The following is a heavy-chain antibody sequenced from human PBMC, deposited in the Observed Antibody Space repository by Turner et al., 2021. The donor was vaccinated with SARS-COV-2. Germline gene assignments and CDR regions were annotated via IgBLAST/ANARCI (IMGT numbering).Heavy chain of an antibody. J-gene: IGHJ4*02. CDR1: GGSFSGYF. Sequence: QVQLQHWGAGLFKLSDALSLPCAVHGGSFSGYFWTWIRQPPGKGLEWIGEINQSGSTNYNPSLKSRVTISVDTSKNQFSLKLSSVTAADTAVYYCARGQGWLQPPFGYWGQGTLVTVSS. V-gene: IGHV4-34*01. CDR2: INQSGST. CDR3: ARGQGWLQPPFGY. D-gene: IGHD3-3*01.